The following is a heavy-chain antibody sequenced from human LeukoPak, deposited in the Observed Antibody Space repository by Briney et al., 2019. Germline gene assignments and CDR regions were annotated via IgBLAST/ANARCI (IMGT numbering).Heavy chain of an antibody. CDR2: IYYSGST. D-gene: IGHD6-6*01. J-gene: IGHJ6*02. CDR3: ARGHSSYDYYYYGMDV. Sequence: SETLSLTCTVPGGSISSYYWSWIRQPPGKGLEWIGYIYYSGSTNYNPSLKSRVTISVDTSKNQFSLKLSSVTAADTAVYYCARGHSSYDYYYYGMDVWGQGTTVTVSS. V-gene: IGHV4-59*01. CDR1: GGSISSYY.